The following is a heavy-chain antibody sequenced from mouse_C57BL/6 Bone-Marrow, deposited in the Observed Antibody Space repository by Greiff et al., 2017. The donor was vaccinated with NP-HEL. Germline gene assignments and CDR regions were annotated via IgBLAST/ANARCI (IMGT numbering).Heavy chain of an antibody. CDR3: ARWGYPSWFAY. CDR2: IDPSDSYT. Sequence: QVQLQQSGAELVRPGTSVKLSCKASGYTFTSYWMHWVKQRPGQGLEWIGVIDPSDSYTNYNQKFKGKATLTVDTSSSTAYMQLSSLTSEDSAVYYCARWGYPSWFAYWGQGTLVTVSA. J-gene: IGHJ3*01. CDR1: GYTFTSYW. V-gene: IGHV1-59*01. D-gene: IGHD2-2*01.